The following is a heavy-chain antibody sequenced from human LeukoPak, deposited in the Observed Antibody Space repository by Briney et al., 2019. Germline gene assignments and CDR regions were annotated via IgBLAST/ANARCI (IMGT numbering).Heavy chain of an antibody. Sequence: GGSLRLSCAASGFTFDDYGMSWVRQAPGKGLGWVSGINWNGGSTGYADSVKGRFTISRDNAKNSLYLQMNSLRAEDTALYYCAREQGMVRGSWFDPWGQGTLVTVSS. D-gene: IGHD3-10*01. CDR2: INWNGGST. CDR3: AREQGMVRGSWFDP. J-gene: IGHJ5*02. CDR1: GFTFDDYG. V-gene: IGHV3-20*04.